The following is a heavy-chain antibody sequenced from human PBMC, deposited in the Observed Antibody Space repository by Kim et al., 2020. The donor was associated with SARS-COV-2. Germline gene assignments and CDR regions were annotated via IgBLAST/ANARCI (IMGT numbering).Heavy chain of an antibody. CDR2: INHSGST. J-gene: IGHJ5*02. Sequence: SETLSLTCAVYGGSFSGYYWSWIRQPPGKGLEWIGEINHSGSTNYNPSLKSRVTISVDTSKNQFSLKLSSVTAADTAVYYCARVGHGGYDYKRWFDAWGQGTLVTVSS. CDR1: GGSFSGYY. V-gene: IGHV4-34*01. D-gene: IGHD5-12*01. CDR3: ARVGHGGYDYKRWFDA.